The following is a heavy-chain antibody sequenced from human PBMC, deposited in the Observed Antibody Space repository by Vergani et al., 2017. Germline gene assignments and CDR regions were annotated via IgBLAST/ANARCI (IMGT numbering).Heavy chain of an antibody. J-gene: IGHJ4*02. Sequence: VQLVESGGGLVKPGGSLRLSCAASGFTFSSYSMNWVRQAPGKGLEWVSSISSSSSYIYYADSVKGRFTISRDNAKNSLYLQMNSLRAEDTAVYYCARSPDYYGSGPFAYFDYWGQGTLVTVSS. CDR3: ARSPDYYGSGPFAYFDY. CDR1: GFTFSSYS. CDR2: ISSSSSYI. D-gene: IGHD3-10*01. V-gene: IGHV3-21*01.